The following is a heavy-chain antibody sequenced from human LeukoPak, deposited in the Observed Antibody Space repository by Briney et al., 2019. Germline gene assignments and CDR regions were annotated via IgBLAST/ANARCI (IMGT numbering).Heavy chain of an antibody. D-gene: IGHD3-10*01. V-gene: IGHV4-39*01. Sequence: SETLSLTCTVPGASISSSPYYSGWIRHPPWKGPGFIGLFSYGSTTYYSPSLKSRLTISVDTSKNPFSLKLSPVTAADTAVYYCATRSGSSGTYYAFWGQGTLVTVSS. J-gene: IGHJ4*02. CDR2: FSYGSTT. CDR1: GASISSSPYY. CDR3: ATRSGSSGTYYAF.